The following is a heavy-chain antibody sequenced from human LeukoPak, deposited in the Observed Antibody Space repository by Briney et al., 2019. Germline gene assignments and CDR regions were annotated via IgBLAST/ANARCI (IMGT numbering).Heavy chain of an antibody. D-gene: IGHD3-10*01. CDR3: ARSLWFGELEMPYYYYYMDV. Sequence: ASVKVSCKASGYTFTGYYMHWVRQAPGQGLEWMGWINPNSGGTNYAQKFQGRVTITRNTSISTAYMELSSLRSEDTAVYYCARSLWFGELEMPYYYYYMDVWGKGTTVTVSS. J-gene: IGHJ6*03. CDR1: GYTFTGYY. CDR2: INPNSGGT. V-gene: IGHV1-2*02.